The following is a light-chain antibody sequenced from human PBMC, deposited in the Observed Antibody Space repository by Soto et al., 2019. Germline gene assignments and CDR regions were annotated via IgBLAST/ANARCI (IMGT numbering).Light chain of an antibody. Sequence: QSALTQPASVSGSPGQSITISCTGTSSDVGGYNLVSWYQQYPDKAPKLMIFDVNTRPSGVSNRFSGSKSGNTASLTISGLQAEDEADYYCSSYKSSSTLPYVFGTGPKLTVL. V-gene: IGLV2-14*01. CDR1: SSDVGGYNL. CDR3: SSYKSSSTLPYV. CDR2: DVN. J-gene: IGLJ1*01.